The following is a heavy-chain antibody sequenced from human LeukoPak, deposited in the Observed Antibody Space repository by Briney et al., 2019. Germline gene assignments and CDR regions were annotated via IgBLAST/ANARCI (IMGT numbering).Heavy chain of an antibody. Sequence: GRSLRLSCAASGFTFSSYAMHWVRQAPGKGLEWVAVISYDGSNKYYADSVKGRFTISRDNSKNTLYLQMNSLRAEDTAVYYCAIWASWGQGTLVTVSS. V-gene: IGHV3-30-3*01. D-gene: IGHD3-16*01. CDR3: AIWAS. J-gene: IGHJ5*02. CDR1: GFTFSSYA. CDR2: ISYDGSNK.